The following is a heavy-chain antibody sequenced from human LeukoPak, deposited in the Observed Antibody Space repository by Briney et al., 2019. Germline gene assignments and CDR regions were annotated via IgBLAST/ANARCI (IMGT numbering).Heavy chain of an antibody. V-gene: IGHV1-18*01. CDR2: ISAYNGNT. J-gene: IGHJ4*02. D-gene: IGHD6-19*01. CDR1: GYTFTSYG. Sequence: ASVKVSCKASGYTFTSYGISWVRQAPGQGLEWMGWISAYNGNTNYAQKLQGRVTMTTDTSTSTAYMELRSLRSDDTAVYYCARDLVVAGTGGEFDYWGQGTLVTVSS. CDR3: ARDLVVAGTGGEFDY.